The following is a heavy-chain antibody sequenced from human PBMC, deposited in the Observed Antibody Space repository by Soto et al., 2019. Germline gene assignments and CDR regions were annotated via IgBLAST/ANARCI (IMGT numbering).Heavy chain of an antibody. CDR1: GDSISSGGYS. D-gene: IGHD3-22*01. CDR3: ATVFMYDSSGYYYFDY. V-gene: IGHV4-30-2*01. J-gene: IGHJ4*02. CDR2: IYHSGST. Sequence: QLQLQESGSGLVKPSQTLSLTCAVSGDSISSGGYSWSWIRQPPGKGLEWIGYIYHSGSTYYNPSLKSRVTIAVASSKNQFSLKLSCVTAADTAVYNCATVFMYDSSGYYYFDYWGQGTLVTVSS.